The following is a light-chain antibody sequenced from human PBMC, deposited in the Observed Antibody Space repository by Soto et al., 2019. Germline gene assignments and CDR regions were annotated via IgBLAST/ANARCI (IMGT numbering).Light chain of an antibody. Sequence: EIVMTQTPRSLPVTLGQPVSISCKSSQSLVRSDGNAYLNWLHQRPGQPPRLLIYKVSNRFTGVPDRFSGSGAGTDFTLHISRVEAEDVGIYFCMPVAQLRTFGQGTRLEIK. CDR3: MPVAQLRT. CDR2: KVS. CDR1: QSLVRSDGNAY. J-gene: IGKJ5*01. V-gene: IGKV2-24*01.